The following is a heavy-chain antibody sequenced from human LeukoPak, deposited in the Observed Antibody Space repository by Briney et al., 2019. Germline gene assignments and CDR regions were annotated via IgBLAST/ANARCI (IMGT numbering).Heavy chain of an antibody. CDR3: ARLGAVAGTADFDY. CDR1: GGSISSYY. Sequence: PSETLSLTCTVSGGSISSYYWSWIRQPPGKGLEWIGYIYYSGSTNYNPSLKSRVTISVDMSKNQFSLKLSSVTAADTAVYYCARLGAVAGTADFDYWGQGTLVTVSS. V-gene: IGHV4-59*08. D-gene: IGHD6-19*01. J-gene: IGHJ4*02. CDR2: IYYSGST.